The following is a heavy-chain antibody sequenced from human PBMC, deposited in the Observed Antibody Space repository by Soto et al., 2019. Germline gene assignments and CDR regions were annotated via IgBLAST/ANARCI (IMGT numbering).Heavy chain of an antibody. Sequence: EVQLVESGGGLVQPGRALRLSCAASGFTFDDYAMHWVRQAPGKGLEWVSGISWNSGSIGCADSVKGRFPISRDNPKNSLYLQMNSLRAEDTALDYCAKGRLWSGSKNWFVPWGQGTLVTVSS. J-gene: IGHJ5*02. CDR1: GFTFDDYA. CDR2: ISWNSGSI. D-gene: IGHD3-3*01. V-gene: IGHV3-9*01. CDR3: AKGRLWSGSKNWFVP.